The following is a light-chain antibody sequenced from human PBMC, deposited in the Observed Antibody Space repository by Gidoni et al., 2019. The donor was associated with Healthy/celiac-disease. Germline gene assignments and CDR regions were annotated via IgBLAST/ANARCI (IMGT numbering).Light chain of an antibody. Sequence: EIVFTQSPATLSLSPGERATLSCRASQSVISYLAWYQQKPGQGPRPLIYDASNSATGNPARFSGRGSGTDFNITISSIEPEDFEGYYCQQRSNWTPLFGGGTKVEIK. CDR3: QQRSNWTPL. V-gene: IGKV3-11*01. J-gene: IGKJ4*01. CDR1: QSVISY. CDR2: DAS.